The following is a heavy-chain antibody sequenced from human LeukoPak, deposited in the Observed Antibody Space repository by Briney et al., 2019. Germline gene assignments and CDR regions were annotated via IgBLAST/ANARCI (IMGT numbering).Heavy chain of an antibody. CDR2: IQQDGSER. D-gene: IGHD3-22*01. Sequence: GGSLRLSCAASGFTFSSYWRTWVRQAPGKGLEWVANIQQDGSERYYVDSVKGRFTISRDNAKNSLYLQMNSLRAEDTAVYYCARENARRKYYYDSSGYYPDWGQGTLVTVSS. J-gene: IGHJ4*02. CDR1: GFTFSSYW. V-gene: IGHV3-7*01. CDR3: ARENARRKYYYDSSGYYPD.